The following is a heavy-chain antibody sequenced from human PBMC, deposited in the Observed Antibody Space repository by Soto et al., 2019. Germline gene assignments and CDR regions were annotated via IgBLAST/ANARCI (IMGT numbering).Heavy chain of an antibody. Sequence: SETLSLTCAVYGGSFSTDYWSWIRQPPGKGLEWIGEINPSGGTNYNPSLKSRVTISVATSKNQFSLKLSSVTAADTAVYYCARVLAARASRDFDYWGQGTLVTVSS. CDR2: INPSGGT. V-gene: IGHV4-34*01. CDR3: ARVLAARASRDFDY. CDR1: GGSFSTDY. D-gene: IGHD6-6*01. J-gene: IGHJ4*02.